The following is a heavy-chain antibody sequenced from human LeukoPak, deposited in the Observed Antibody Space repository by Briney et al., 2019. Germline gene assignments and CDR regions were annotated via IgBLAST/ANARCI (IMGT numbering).Heavy chain of an antibody. D-gene: IGHD3-10*01. V-gene: IGHV4-38-2*02. J-gene: IGHJ4*02. CDR3: AANSADYNTLGSSYKV. CDR1: GYSISSGYY. CDR2: ISYSGTT. Sequence: SETLSLTCTVSGYSISSGYYWGWIRQSPGKGLEWIGSISYSGTTYYNPSLKSRVTISVDTSKNQFSLKLNSVTAADTAAFYCAANSADYNTLGSSYKVWGQGTLVTVSS.